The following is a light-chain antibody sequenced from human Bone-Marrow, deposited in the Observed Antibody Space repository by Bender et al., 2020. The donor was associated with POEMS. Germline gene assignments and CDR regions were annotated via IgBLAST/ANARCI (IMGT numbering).Light chain of an antibody. CDR3: CSYAAGRTFVV. Sequence: QSALTQPASVSGSPGQSITISCAGTNNDIGSFNLVSWYQQLPGKAPQLIIFDVNKRPSGVSNRFSGSKSGNTASLTISGLEADDEADYYCCSYAAGRTFVVFGGGTKLTVL. CDR2: DVN. V-gene: IGLV2-23*02. CDR1: NNDIGSFNL. J-gene: IGLJ3*02.